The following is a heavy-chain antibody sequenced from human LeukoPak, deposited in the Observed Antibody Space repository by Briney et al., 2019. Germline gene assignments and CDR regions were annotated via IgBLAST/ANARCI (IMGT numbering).Heavy chain of an antibody. V-gene: IGHV1-46*01. CDR3: ARVWVGIVVVPAAMPGSADDAFDI. CDR1: GYTFTSYY. D-gene: IGHD2-2*03. CDR2: INPSGGST. J-gene: IGHJ3*02. Sequence: GASVKVSCKASGYTFTSYYMHWVRQAPGQGLEWMGIINPSGGSTSYAQKFQGRVTMTRDTSTSTVYMELSSLRSEDTAVYYCARVWVGIVVVPAAMPGSADDAFDIWGQGTMVTVSS.